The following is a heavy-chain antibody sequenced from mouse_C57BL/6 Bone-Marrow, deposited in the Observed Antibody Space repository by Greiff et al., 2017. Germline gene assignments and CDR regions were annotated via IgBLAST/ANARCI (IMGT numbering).Heavy chain of an antibody. CDR1: GYTFTSYW. CDR2: IHPNSGST. J-gene: IGHJ3*01. Sequence: VQLQQPGAELVKPGASVKLSCKASGYTFTSYWMHWVKQRPGQGLEWIGMIHPNSGSTNYNEKFKSKATLTVDKSSSTAYMQLSSLTSEDSAVYYCARSRTSYYSKWGFAYWGQGTLVTVSA. D-gene: IGHD2-5*01. CDR3: ARSRTSYYSKWGFAY. V-gene: IGHV1-64*01.